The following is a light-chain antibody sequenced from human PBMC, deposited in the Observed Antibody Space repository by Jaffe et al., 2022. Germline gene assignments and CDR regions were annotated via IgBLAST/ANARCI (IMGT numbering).Light chain of an antibody. Sequence: EIVLTQSPDTLSLSPGEGVTLSCRASQSINSRYLGWYQQKPGQAPRLLIYGASTRAIGIPDRFSGSGSGTDFTLTINRLEPEDFAVYYCQHHGDSPSFTFGGGTKVDVK. CDR1: QSINSRY. CDR3: QHHGDSPSFT. J-gene: IGKJ4*01. CDR2: GAS. V-gene: IGKV3-20*01.